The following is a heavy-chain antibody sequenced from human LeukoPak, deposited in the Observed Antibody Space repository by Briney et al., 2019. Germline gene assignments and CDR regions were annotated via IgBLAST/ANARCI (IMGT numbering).Heavy chain of an antibody. D-gene: IGHD3-16*01. CDR2: IIPIFGTA. J-gene: IGHJ4*02. CDR1: GGTFSSYA. Sequence: SVKVSCKASGGTFSSYAISWVRQAPGQGLEWMGGIIPIFGTANYAQKLQGRVTMTTDTSTSTAYMELRSLRSDDTAVYYCARDHYGESNFGYWGQGTLVTVSS. CDR3: ARDHYGESNFGY. V-gene: IGHV1-69*05.